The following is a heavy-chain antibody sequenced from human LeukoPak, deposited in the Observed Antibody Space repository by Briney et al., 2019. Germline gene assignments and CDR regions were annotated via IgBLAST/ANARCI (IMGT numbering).Heavy chain of an antibody. Sequence: RASETLSLTCTVSGGSISGYFWSWIRQPAGKGLEWIGRIHDNGDSNHNPSLKSRVTMALDTSGNQVSLKLTSVTAADTAVYYCARGGSGVYTPAVFFDYWGQGTLVTVSS. CDR2: IHDNGDS. V-gene: IGHV4-4*07. CDR3: ARGGSGVYTPAVFFDY. CDR1: GGSISGYF. J-gene: IGHJ4*02. D-gene: IGHD5/OR15-5a*01.